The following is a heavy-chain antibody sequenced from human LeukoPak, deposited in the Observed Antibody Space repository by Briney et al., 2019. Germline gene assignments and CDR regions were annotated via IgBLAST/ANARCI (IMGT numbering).Heavy chain of an antibody. J-gene: IGHJ4*02. Sequence: SETLSLICAVYGGSFRGYYWSWIRQPPGKGLEWIGEINHSGSTNYNPSLKSRVTISVDTSKNQFSLKLSSVTAADTAVYYCARGDIKTTDYYFDYWGQGTLVTVSS. V-gene: IGHV4-34*01. CDR2: INHSGST. CDR1: GGSFRGYY. CDR3: ARGDIKTTDYYFDY. D-gene: IGHD4-11*01.